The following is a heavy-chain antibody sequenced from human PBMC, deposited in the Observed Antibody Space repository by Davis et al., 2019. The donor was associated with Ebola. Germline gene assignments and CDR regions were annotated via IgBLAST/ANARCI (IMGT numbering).Heavy chain of an antibody. CDR1: GYTFTSYY. CDR2: INPSGGST. D-gene: IGHD3-9*01. J-gene: IGHJ4*02. Sequence: ASVTVSCKASGYTFTSYYMHWVRQAPGQGLEWMGIINPSGGSTSYAQKFQGRVTMTRDTSTSTVYMELSSLRSEDTAVYYCAREGVRYFDWSPFDYWGQGTLVTVSS. V-gene: IGHV1-46*01. CDR3: AREGVRYFDWSPFDY.